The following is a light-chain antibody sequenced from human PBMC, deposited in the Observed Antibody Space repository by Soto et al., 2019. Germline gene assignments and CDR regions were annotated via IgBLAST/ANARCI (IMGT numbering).Light chain of an antibody. CDR3: QQANSFPLT. CDR1: HSVSSSY. J-gene: IGKJ4*01. CDR2: GAS. Sequence: EIVLTQSPGTLSLSPGERTTLSCRASHSVSSSYLAWYQQKPGQAPRLLIYGASTRATGIPARFSGSGSGTDFTLTISSLQSEDFATYYCQQANSFPLTFGGGTKVDIK. V-gene: IGKV3D-7*01.